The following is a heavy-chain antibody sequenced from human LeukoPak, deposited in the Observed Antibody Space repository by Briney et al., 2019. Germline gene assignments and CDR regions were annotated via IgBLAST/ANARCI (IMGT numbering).Heavy chain of an antibody. Sequence: GGSLRLSCAASGFTFSSYALTWVRQAPGKGLEWVSGISGRGSTTYYADSVKGRFTISRDNSKNTLFLQMNSLRDEDTAVYYCAKDRDVWGSLLHYWGQGTLVTVSS. CDR3: AKDRDVWGSLLHY. D-gene: IGHD3-16*01. J-gene: IGHJ4*02. CDR2: ISGRGSTT. V-gene: IGHV3-23*01. CDR1: GFTFSSYA.